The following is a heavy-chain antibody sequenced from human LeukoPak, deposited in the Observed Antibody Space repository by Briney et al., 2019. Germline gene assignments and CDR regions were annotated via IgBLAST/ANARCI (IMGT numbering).Heavy chain of an antibody. Sequence: GGSLRLSCAASGFTFSSSWMSWVRQGPGKGLEWVANINQDGSGKYYLDSLRGRFTISRDNAKNSLYLQVNSLRAEDTAVYYCVRGVDYWGQGILVTVSS. CDR3: VRGVDY. CDR1: GFTFSSSW. J-gene: IGHJ4*02. CDR2: INQDGSGK. V-gene: IGHV3-7*04.